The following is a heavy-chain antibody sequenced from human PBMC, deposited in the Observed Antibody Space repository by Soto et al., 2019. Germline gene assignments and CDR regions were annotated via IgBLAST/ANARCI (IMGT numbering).Heavy chain of an antibody. CDR2: ISSSGSTI. V-gene: IGHV3-11*01. D-gene: IGHD1-26*01. J-gene: IGHJ6*02. Sequence: PGGSQRLSCTASGFTFSDYYMSWIRQATGKGLEWVSYISSSGSTIYYADSVKGRFTISRDNAKNSLYLQMNSLRAEDTAVYYCARDEWGPDYYYGMDVWGQGTTVTVSS. CDR3: ARDEWGPDYYYGMDV. CDR1: GFTFSDYY.